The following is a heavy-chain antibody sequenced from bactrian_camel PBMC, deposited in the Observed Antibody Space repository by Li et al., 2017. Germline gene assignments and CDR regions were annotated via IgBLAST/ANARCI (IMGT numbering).Heavy chain of an antibody. CDR1: GFAFASSY. V-gene: IGHV3S25*01. J-gene: IGHJ4*01. Sequence: QLVESGGGLVQPGGSLRLSCVASGFAFASSYMNWYRQGPGKGLEWVSGITSGSSSTYYADSVKGRFTISRDNAKNTMYLQMGSLKSDDTRLYYCATDYGIGTPSEYWGQGTQVTVS. CDR2: ITSGSSST. CDR3: ATDYGIGTPSEY. D-gene: IGHD3*01.